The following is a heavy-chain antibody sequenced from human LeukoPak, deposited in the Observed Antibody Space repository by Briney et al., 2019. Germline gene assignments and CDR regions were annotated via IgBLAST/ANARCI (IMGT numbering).Heavy chain of an antibody. V-gene: IGHV4-30-2*01. CDR1: GGSISSGGYY. Sequence: PSETLSLTCTVSGGSISSGGYYWSWIRQPPGKGLEWIGYIYHSGSTYYNPSLKSRVTISVDRSKNQFSLKLSSVTAADTAVYYCARGAGAAILEEYYFNYWGQGTLVTVSS. J-gene: IGHJ4*02. CDR2: IYHSGST. D-gene: IGHD2-2*02. CDR3: ARGAGAAILEEYYFNY.